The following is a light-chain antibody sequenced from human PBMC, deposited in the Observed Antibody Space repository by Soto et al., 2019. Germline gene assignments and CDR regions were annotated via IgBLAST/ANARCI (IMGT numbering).Light chain of an antibody. CDR2: GAS. CDR3: QQYGSSLFT. J-gene: IGKJ3*01. Sequence: EIVLTQSPGTLSLSPGERATLSCRASQSVSSSYLAWYQQKPGQAPRLLIYGASSKATGIPDRVSGSGSGTDFTLTISRLEPEDFAVYYWQQYGSSLFTFGPGTKVDIK. V-gene: IGKV3-20*01. CDR1: QSVSSSY.